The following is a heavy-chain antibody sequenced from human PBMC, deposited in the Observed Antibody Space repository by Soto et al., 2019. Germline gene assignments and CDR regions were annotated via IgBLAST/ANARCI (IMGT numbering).Heavy chain of an antibody. CDR1: SGSISSTSYY. Sequence: PSETLSLTCTVSSGSISSTSYYWAWIRQPPGKGLEWIGAIYYDGTTYYTESLKSRVSISVDTSKNQFSLKLNSVTSADTAVYLCASQGRNTNRAIVKHCGEDFWGQGTAVIVSS. J-gene: IGHJ6*02. CDR2: IYYDGTT. CDR3: ASQGRNTNRAIVKHCGEDF. D-gene: IGHD2-8*01. V-gene: IGHV4-39*01.